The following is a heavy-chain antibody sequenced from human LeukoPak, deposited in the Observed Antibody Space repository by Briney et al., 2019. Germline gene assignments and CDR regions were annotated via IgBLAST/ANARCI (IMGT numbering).Heavy chain of an antibody. CDR3: ARTAGYSSLVLHI. J-gene: IGHJ3*02. CDR1: GFTFSNYW. V-gene: IGHV3-7*02. Sequence: GGSLRLSCAASGFTFSNYWMSWVRQAPGKGLEWVANIKQDGSEKYYVDSVKGRFTISRDNAKNSLYLQMNSLRAEDTAVYNCARTAGYSSLVLHIWGQGTMVTVSS. D-gene: IGHD2-15*01. CDR2: IKQDGSEK.